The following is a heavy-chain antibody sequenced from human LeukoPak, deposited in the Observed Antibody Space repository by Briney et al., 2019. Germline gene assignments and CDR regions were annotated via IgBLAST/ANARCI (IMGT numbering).Heavy chain of an antibody. CDR1: GFTFSSYS. D-gene: IGHD2-2*02. Sequence: GGSLRLSCAASGFTFSSYSMNWVRQAPGKGLEWASSIVSSGSYIYYADSVKGRFTISRDNAKNSLYLQMNSLRAEDTAVYYCVRESGGYCSTTSCYKGYFDYWGRGTLVTVSS. CDR2: IVSSGSYI. CDR3: VRESGGYCSTTSCYKGYFDY. J-gene: IGHJ4*02. V-gene: IGHV3-21*01.